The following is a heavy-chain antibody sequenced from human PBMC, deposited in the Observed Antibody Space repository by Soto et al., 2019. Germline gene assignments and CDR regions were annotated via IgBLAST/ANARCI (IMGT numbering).Heavy chain of an antibody. CDR3: ARRGYCSGGSCFSAPFDI. D-gene: IGHD2-15*01. CDR2: IYPGDSDA. Sequence: GESLKISCKGSGYSFTSYWVGWVRQMPGKGLEWMAIIYPGDSDARYSPSFQGQVTISADKSISTAYLQWSGLKASDTAMYYCARRGYCSGGSCFSAPFDIWGQGTMVTVSS. CDR1: GYSFTSYW. J-gene: IGHJ3*02. V-gene: IGHV5-51*01.